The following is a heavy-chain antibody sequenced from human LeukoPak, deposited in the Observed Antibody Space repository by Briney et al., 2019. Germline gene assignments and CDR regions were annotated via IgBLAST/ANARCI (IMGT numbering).Heavy chain of an antibody. CDR2: ISYDGNNK. CDR1: GFTFSRNV. Sequence: GGSLRLSCAASGFTFSRNVMLWVRQAPGKGLEWVALISYDGNNKFYADSVKGRFTISRDNSRNTLCLQMNSLSGEDAAVYSCARGGIPTGPYYYFYYIDVWGKGTAVTVSS. V-gene: IGHV3-30*01. J-gene: IGHJ6*03. D-gene: IGHD3-10*01. CDR3: ARGGIPTGPYYYFYYIDV.